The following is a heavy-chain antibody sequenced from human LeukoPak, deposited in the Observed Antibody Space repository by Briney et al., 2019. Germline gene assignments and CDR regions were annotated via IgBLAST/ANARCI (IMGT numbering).Heavy chain of an antibody. CDR1: GDFITAYY. J-gene: IGHJ4*02. D-gene: IGHD1-26*01. CDR2: VYYSGST. CDR3: ARVGWELLGPFDH. V-gene: IGHV4-59*01. Sequence: PSETLSLTCTVSGDFITAYYWSWIRQPPGKGLEWIGYVYYSGSTEYNPSLKSRVTISVDRSKNQFSLKLRSVIAADTAVYYCARVGWELLGPFDHWGQGTLVTVSS.